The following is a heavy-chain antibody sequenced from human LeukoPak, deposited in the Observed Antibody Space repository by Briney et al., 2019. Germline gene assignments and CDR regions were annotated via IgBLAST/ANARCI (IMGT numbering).Heavy chain of an antibody. J-gene: IGHJ3*02. Sequence: GGSLRLSCAASGFTFDDYAMHWVRQAPGKGLEWVSGISWNSGSIGYADSVKGRFTISRDNAKNSLYLQMNSLRAEDTALYYCARVRGSYSGAFDIWGQGTMATVSS. CDR2: ISWNSGSI. V-gene: IGHV3-9*01. CDR1: GFTFDDYA. CDR3: ARVRGSYSGAFDI. D-gene: IGHD1-26*01.